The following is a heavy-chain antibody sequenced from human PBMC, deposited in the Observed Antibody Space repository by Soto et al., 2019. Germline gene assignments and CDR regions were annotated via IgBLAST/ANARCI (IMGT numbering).Heavy chain of an antibody. CDR1: GGSISSSNW. Sequence: PSETLSLTCAVSGGSISSSNWWSWVRQPPGKGLEWIGEIYHSGSTNYNPSLKSRVTISVDKSKNQFSLKLSSVTAADTAVYYCARYRIAADSYYGMDVWGQGTTVTVSS. J-gene: IGHJ6*02. CDR2: IYHSGST. V-gene: IGHV4-4*02. CDR3: ARYRIAADSYYGMDV. D-gene: IGHD6-13*01.